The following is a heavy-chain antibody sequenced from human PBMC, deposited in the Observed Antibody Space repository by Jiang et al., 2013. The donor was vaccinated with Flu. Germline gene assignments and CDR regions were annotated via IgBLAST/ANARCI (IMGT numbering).Heavy chain of an antibody. CDR2: IYYSGST. CDR1: GGSISSSSYY. Sequence: GPGLVKPSETLSLTCTVSGGSISSSSYYWGWIRQPPGKGLEWIGSIYYSGSTYYNPSLKSRVTISVDTSKNQFSLKLSSVTAADTAVYYCARLEGAAFDIWGQGTMVTVSS. V-gene: IGHV4-39*01. CDR3: ARLEGAAFDI. J-gene: IGHJ3*02. D-gene: IGHD1-1*01.